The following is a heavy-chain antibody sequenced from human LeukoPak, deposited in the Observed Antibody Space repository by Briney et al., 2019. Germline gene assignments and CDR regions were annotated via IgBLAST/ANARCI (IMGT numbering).Heavy chain of an antibody. J-gene: IGHJ5*02. CDR1: GYTFTSYA. CDR2: INAGNGNT. D-gene: IGHD3-3*01. CDR3: ARAYYDFWSGYQTNWFDP. V-gene: IGHV1-3*01. Sequence: ASVKVSCKASGYTFTSYAMHCVRQAPGQRLEWMGWINAGNGNTKYSQKFQGRVTITRDTSASTAYMELSSLRSEDTAVYYCARAYYDFWSGYQTNWFDPWGQGTLVTVSS.